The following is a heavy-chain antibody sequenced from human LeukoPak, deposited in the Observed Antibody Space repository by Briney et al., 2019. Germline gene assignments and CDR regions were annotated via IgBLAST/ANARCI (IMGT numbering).Heavy chain of an antibody. J-gene: IGHJ4*02. CDR2: IWYDGSNK. CDR3: AKRLATVTSGYDY. Sequence: GRSLRLSCAASGFTLSSYGMHWVRQAPGKGLEWVAVIWYDGSNKYYADSVKGRFTISRDNSKNTLYLQMNSLRAEDTAVYYCAKRLATVTSGYDYWGQGTLVTVSS. D-gene: IGHD4-17*01. CDR1: GFTLSSYG. V-gene: IGHV3-33*06.